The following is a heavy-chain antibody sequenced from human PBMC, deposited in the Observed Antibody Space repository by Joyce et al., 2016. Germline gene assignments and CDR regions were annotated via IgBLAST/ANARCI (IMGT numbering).Heavy chain of an antibody. Sequence: EVQLVESGGGLVQPGGSLRLSCAASGFTFSSYWMSWVRQAPGKGLEWVAGINPDGSQGYYVDSLKGRFTISRDNSKNSLFLEMNSLRADDTAVYHCAKGGTWDSDYWGQGSLVTVSS. D-gene: IGHD7-27*01. J-gene: IGHJ4*02. CDR1: GFTFSSYW. CDR2: INPDGSQG. V-gene: IGHV3-7*05. CDR3: AKGGTWDSDY.